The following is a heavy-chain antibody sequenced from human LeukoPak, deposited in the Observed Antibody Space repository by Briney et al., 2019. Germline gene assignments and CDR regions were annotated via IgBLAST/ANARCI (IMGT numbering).Heavy chain of an antibody. D-gene: IGHD1-26*01. CDR3: AKEGEHLALDY. CDR2: ISYDGTNK. CDR1: GFTFSSYG. Sequence: PGGSLRLSCAASGFTFSSYGMHWVRQAPGKGLEWVAVISYDGTNKFYADSVKGRFTISRDNSKNTLYLQMNSLRGEDTAVYYCAKEGEHLALDYWGQGTLVTVS. J-gene: IGHJ4*02. V-gene: IGHV3-30*18.